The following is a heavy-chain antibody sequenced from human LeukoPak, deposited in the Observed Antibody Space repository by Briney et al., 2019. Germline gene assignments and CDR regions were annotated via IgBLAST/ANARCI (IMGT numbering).Heavy chain of an antibody. D-gene: IGHD5-12*01. Sequence: PSETLSLTCTVSGGSISSSTFYWGWIRQAPGKGLEWIGSIYSNGGTYYNPSLKSRVTISVDTSKNQFSLRLSSVTAADTAVYYCARHGRDGYTKATDYWGQGTLVTVSS. CDR1: GGSISSSTFY. CDR2: IYSNGGT. J-gene: IGHJ4*02. CDR3: ARHGRDGYTKATDY. V-gene: IGHV4-39*01.